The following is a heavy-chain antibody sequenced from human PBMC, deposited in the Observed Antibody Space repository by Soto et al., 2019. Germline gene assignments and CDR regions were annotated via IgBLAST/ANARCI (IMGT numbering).Heavy chain of an antibody. CDR2: INPSGGST. V-gene: IGHV1-46*01. J-gene: IGHJ4*02. CDR3: ARGDILTGYWTSTLDY. CDR1: GYTFTSYY. D-gene: IGHD3-9*01. Sequence: QVQLVQSGAEVKKPGASVKVSCKASGYTFTSYYMHWVRQAPGQGLEWMGIINPSGGSTSYAQKCRGRVTMTRDTSTSTVYMELSSPRSEDTAVYYCARGDILTGYWTSTLDYWGQGTLVTVSS.